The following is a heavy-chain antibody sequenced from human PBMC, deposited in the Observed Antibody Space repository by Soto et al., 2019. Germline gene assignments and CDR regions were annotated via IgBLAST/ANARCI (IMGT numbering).Heavy chain of an antibody. Sequence: SETLSLTCAVYGGSFSGYYWSWIRQPPGKGLEWIGEINHSGSTNYNPSLKSRVTISVDTAKNQFSLKLSSVTAADTAVYYCARGQGVADYWGQGTLVTVSS. CDR2: INHSGST. J-gene: IGHJ4*02. CDR1: GGSFSGYY. V-gene: IGHV4-34*01. CDR3: ARGQGVADY. D-gene: IGHD3-16*01.